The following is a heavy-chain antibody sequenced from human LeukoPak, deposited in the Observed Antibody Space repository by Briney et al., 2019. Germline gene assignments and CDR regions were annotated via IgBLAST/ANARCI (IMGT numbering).Heavy chain of an antibody. CDR2: INPNSGGT. CDR1: GFTFTSHD. CDR3: ARDADWGSGAFDI. Sequence: ASVKVSCKASGFTFTSHDYNWVRQATGQGLEWMGWINPNSGGTNYAQKFQGWVTMTRDTSISTAYMELSRLRSDDTAAYYCARDADWGSGAFDIWGQGTMVTVSS. V-gene: IGHV1-2*04. J-gene: IGHJ3*02. D-gene: IGHD7-27*01.